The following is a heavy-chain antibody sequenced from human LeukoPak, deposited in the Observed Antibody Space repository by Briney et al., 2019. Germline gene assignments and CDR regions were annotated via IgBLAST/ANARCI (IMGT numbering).Heavy chain of an antibody. J-gene: IGHJ4*02. V-gene: IGHV3-30-3*01. D-gene: IGHD4-23*01. Sequence: GGSLRLSCAASGFTFSSYAMHWVRQAPGKGLEWVAVISYDGSNKYYADSVKGRFTISRDNSKSTLYLQMNSLRAEGTAVYYCARDEAYGGNLDYWGQGTLVTVSS. CDR1: GFTFSSYA. CDR3: ARDEAYGGNLDY. CDR2: ISYDGSNK.